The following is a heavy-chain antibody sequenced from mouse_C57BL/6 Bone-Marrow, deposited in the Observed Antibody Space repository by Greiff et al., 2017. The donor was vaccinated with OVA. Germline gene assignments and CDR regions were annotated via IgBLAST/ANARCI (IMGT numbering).Heavy chain of an antibody. CDR3: ARYGNYLPWYFDV. J-gene: IGHJ1*03. Sequence: EVQLQQSGPVLVKPGASVKMSCKASGYTFTDYYMNWVKQSHGKSLEWIGVINPYHGGTSSNQKFKGKAPLTVDKSSSTAYMALNSLTSEDSAVYYCARYGNYLPWYFDVWGTGTTGTVSS. V-gene: IGHV1-19*01. CDR1: GYTFTDYY. D-gene: IGHD2-1*01. CDR2: INPYHGGT.